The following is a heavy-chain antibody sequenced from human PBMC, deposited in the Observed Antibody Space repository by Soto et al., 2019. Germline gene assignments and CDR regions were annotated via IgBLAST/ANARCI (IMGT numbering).Heavy chain of an antibody. D-gene: IGHD7-27*01. CDR1: GFTFDDYA. CDR3: AKDSEPNPAAFDI. Sequence: GGSLRLSCAASGFTFDDYAMHWVRQAPGKGLEWVSGISWNSGSIGYADSVKGRFTISRDNAKNSLYLQMNSLRAEDTALYYCAKDSEPNPAAFDIWGQGTMVTVSS. CDR2: ISWNSGSI. V-gene: IGHV3-9*01. J-gene: IGHJ3*02.